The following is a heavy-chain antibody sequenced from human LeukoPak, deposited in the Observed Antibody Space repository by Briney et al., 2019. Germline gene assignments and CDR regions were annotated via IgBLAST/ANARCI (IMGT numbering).Heavy chain of an antibody. J-gene: IGHJ4*02. CDR1: GGSISSINYY. D-gene: IGHD2-8*01. Sequence: PSETLSLTCTVSGGSISSINYYWGWIRQPPGKGLEWIGSVYNSGTTYYNPSLKSRVSISVVTSKNQFSLRLSSVTAADTAVYYCARDRCSDGLCYFFDYWRQGTLVTVSS. CDR2: VYNSGTT. V-gene: IGHV4-39*07. CDR3: ARDRCSDGLCYFFDY.